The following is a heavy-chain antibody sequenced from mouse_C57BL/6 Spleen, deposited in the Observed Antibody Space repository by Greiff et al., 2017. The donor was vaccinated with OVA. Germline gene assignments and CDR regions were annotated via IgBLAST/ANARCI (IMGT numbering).Heavy chain of an antibody. J-gene: IGHJ1*03. CDR3: ARYYYGSRYFDV. D-gene: IGHD1-1*01. V-gene: IGHV7-3*01. CDR2: IRNKANGYTT. CDR1: GFTFTDYY. Sequence: EVQVVESGGGLVQPGGSLSLSCAASGFTFTDYYMSWVRQPPGKALEWLGFIRNKANGYTTEYSASVKGRFTIPRDNSQSILYLQMNALRAEDSATYYCARYYYGSRYFDVWGTGTTVTVSS.